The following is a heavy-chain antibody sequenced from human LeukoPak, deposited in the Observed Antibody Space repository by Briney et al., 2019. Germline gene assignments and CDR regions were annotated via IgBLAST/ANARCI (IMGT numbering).Heavy chain of an antibody. Sequence: EPLSLTCTVSGGSISSYYWSWSRQPPGKGLEGIGYIYYSGSTNYNPSLKSRVTISVDTSKNQFSLKLSSVTAADTAVYYCARDDMKRAFDIWGQGTMVTVSS. CDR1: GGSISSYY. J-gene: IGHJ3*02. D-gene: IGHD3-9*01. CDR3: ARDDMKRAFDI. V-gene: IGHV4-59*01. CDR2: IYYSGST.